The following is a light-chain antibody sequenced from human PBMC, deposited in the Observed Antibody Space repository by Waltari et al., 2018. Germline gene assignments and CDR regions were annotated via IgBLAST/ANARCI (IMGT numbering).Light chain of an antibody. CDR1: QSVSSY. CDR3: QQRSNWPRLT. V-gene: IGKV3-11*01. Sequence: EIVFTQSPATLSLSPGDRDTLPCRASQSVSSYLAWYQQKPGQAPRLLIYDASNRATGIPARFSGSGSGTDFTLTISSLEPEDFAVYYCQQRSNWPRLTFGPGTKVDIK. J-gene: IGKJ3*01. CDR2: DAS.